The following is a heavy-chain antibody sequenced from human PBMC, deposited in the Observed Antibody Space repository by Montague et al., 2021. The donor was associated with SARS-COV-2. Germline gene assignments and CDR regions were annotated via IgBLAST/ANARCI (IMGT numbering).Heavy chain of an antibody. J-gene: IGHJ4*02. V-gene: IGHV4-59*08. CDR2: ISDSGST. Sequence: SETLSLTCTVSGGSISSFYWSWFRQPPGKGLEWIGYISDSGSTNYNPSLTSRVTMSVDTSKNQLSLTVNSVTAADTAVYYCARHYSATLPAVYWGQGTLVTVSS. D-gene: IGHD2-15*01. CDR1: GGSISSFY. CDR3: ARHYSATLPAVY.